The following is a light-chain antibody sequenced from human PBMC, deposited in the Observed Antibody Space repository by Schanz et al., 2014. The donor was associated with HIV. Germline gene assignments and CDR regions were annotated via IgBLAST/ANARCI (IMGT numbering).Light chain of an antibody. CDR3: SSYTSSSTPYV. Sequence: QSALTQPPSASGSPGQSVTISCTGTSSDVGDYNYVSWYQQHPGKAPKLMIYEVTNRPSGVSNRFSGSKSGNTASLTISGLQAEDEAVYYCSSYTSSSTPYVFGSGTKLTVL. CDR2: EVT. CDR1: SSDVGDYNY. V-gene: IGLV2-14*01. J-gene: IGLJ1*01.